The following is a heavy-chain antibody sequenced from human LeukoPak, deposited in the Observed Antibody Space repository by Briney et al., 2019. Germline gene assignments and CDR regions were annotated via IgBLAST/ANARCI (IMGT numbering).Heavy chain of an antibody. CDR2: ISYDGSNK. J-gene: IGHJ4*02. D-gene: IGHD3-22*01. CDR1: GFTFSSYG. Sequence: PGGSLRLSCAASGFTFSSYGMHWVRQAPGKGLEWVAVISYDGSNKYYADSVKGRFTISRDNAKNSLYLQMNSLRAEDTAVYYCARTYYYDSSGYYYWGQGTLVTVSS. V-gene: IGHV3-30*03. CDR3: ARTYYYDSSGYYY.